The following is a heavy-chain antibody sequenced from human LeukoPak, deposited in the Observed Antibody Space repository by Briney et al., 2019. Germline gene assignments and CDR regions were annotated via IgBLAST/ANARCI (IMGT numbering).Heavy chain of an antibody. V-gene: IGHV3-53*01. CDR3: ARGLFLSGYLDAFDI. D-gene: IGHD3-22*01. CDR2: IYSDGRT. J-gene: IGHJ3*02. CDR1: GFTVSNKY. Sequence: GGSLRLSCAASGFTVSNKYMTWVRQAPGKGLEWVTLIYSDGRTYYADSVKGRCTISRDNSKNTLYLQMNSLRVEDTAVYYCARGLFLSGYLDAFDIWGQGTVVTVSS.